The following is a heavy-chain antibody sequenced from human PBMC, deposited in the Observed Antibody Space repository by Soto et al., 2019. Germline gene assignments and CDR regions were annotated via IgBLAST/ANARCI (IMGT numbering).Heavy chain of an antibody. J-gene: IGHJ4*02. CDR3: ARGGYSYGKGGFDY. Sequence: SETLSLTCTVSGGSISSGGYYWSWIRQHPGKGLEWIGYIYYSGSTYYNPSLKSRVTISVDTSKNQFSLKLSSVTAADTAVYYCARGGYSYGKGGFDYWGQGTLVTVSS. D-gene: IGHD5-18*01. CDR1: GGSISSGGYY. CDR2: IYYSGST. V-gene: IGHV4-30-4*08.